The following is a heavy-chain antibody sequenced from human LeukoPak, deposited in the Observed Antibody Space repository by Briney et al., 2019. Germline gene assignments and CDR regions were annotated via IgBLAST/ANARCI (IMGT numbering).Heavy chain of an antibody. CDR3: AKKRRRDGYNYVDY. V-gene: IGHV3-30*02. CDR1: GFTFTTYG. D-gene: IGHD5-24*01. J-gene: IGHJ4*02. CDR2: IRYDGSNK. Sequence: GGSLRLSCAASGFTFTTYGMHWVRQAPGKGLEWVAFIRYDGSNKYYADSVKGRFTISRDNSKNTLYLQMDSLRGDDTAVYYCAKKRRRDGYNYVDYWGQGTLVTVSS.